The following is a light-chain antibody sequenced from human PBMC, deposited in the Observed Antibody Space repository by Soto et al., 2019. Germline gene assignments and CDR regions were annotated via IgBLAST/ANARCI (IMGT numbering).Light chain of an antibody. J-gene: IGLJ2*01. Sequence: QSVLTQPPSTSGTPGQRVTISCSGSSSNIGSNYGYWYQQLPGTAPKLLIYRNNHRPSGVPDRFSGSKSGTSASLAISGLRSEDESDYFCAAWDDSLRALVFGGGTKLTVL. V-gene: IGLV1-47*01. CDR2: RNN. CDR3: AAWDDSLRALV. CDR1: SSNIGSNY.